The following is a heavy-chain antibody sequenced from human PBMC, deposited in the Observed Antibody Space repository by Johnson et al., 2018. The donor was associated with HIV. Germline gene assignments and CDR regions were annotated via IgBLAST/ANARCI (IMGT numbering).Heavy chain of an antibody. J-gene: IGHJ3*02. CDR1: GFTVIGNY. V-gene: IGHV3-66*01. CDR3: AREGAWEVRPGAFDI. Sequence: EVQLVESGGGLVQPGGSLRLSCAASGFTVIGNYMSWVRQAPGKGLEWVSVIYSGGSTYYADSVKGRFTISRDNSKNTLYLQMNSLRAEDTAVYYCAREGAWEVRPGAFDIWGQGTMVTVSS. CDR2: IYSGGST. D-gene: IGHD1-26*01.